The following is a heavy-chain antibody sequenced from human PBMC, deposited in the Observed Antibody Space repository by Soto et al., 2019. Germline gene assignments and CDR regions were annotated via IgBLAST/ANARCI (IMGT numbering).Heavy chain of an antibody. V-gene: IGHV4-59*08. CDR3: ARTLGPQVTGYVDSDYRWTIDQ. D-gene: IGHD4-4*01. J-gene: IGHJ4*02. CDR2: IYYSGST. Sequence: SETLSLTCTVSGGSISSYSWTWIRQPPGKGLEWIGYIYYSGSTNYNPSLKSRVTVSAGTSKNQFFLRLTSVTAADTGVYFCARTLGPQVTGYVDSDYRWTIDQWGQGTLVTVSS. CDR1: GGSISSYS.